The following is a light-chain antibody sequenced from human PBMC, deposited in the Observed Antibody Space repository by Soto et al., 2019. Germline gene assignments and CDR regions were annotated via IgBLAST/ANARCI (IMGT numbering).Light chain of an antibody. Sequence: SYELTPPPSVSVAPGQTARITCGGNNIRSKSVHWYQQKSGQAPVLVVHDDSDRPSGIPERFSGSNSGNTATLTISRVEAGDEAAYYCQVWDNSSDHPRLVFGGGTKVTVL. V-gene: IGLV3-21*02. CDR1: NIRSKS. CDR2: DDS. CDR3: QVWDNSSDHPRLV. J-gene: IGLJ3*02.